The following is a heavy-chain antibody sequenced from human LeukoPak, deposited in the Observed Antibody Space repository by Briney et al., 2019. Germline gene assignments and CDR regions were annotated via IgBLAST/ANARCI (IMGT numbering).Heavy chain of an antibody. J-gene: IGHJ4*02. Sequence: ASVKVSCKASGYTFTSYYMHWVRQAHGQGLEWKGIINPSGGSTSYAQTFQGRVTMTRDMSTSTVYMELSSLRSEDTAVYYCAREGRYCSSTSCSHFDYWGQGTLVTVSS. CDR2: INPSGGST. V-gene: IGHV1-46*01. CDR1: GYTFTSYY. CDR3: AREGRYCSSTSCSHFDY. D-gene: IGHD2-2*01.